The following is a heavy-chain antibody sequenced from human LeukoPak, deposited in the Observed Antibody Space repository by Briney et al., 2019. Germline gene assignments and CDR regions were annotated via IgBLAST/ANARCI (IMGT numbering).Heavy chain of an antibody. D-gene: IGHD3-16*01. Sequence: PSETLSLTCGVYGGSFRGYSWIWLRQPPGKGLEWIGEINHSGSTNYNPSLKSRVTISVDTSKKQFSLKLSSVTAADTAVYYCARGRLLMWFDPWGQGTLVTVSS. CDR2: INHSGST. J-gene: IGHJ5*02. V-gene: IGHV4-34*01. CDR3: ARGRLLMWFDP. CDR1: GGSFRGYS.